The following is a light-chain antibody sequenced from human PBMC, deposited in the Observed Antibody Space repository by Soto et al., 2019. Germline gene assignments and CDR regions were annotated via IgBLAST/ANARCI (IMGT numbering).Light chain of an antibody. V-gene: IGKV3-20*01. J-gene: IGKJ2*01. CDR3: HQYGLLPRHP. CDR1: ESVNSNY. CDR2: GAS. Sequence: EIVLTQSPVTLSLSPGESATLSCRASESVNSNYLAWYQQKPGQAPRLLIFGASSRATGIPNRFSGSGSGTDFTLTISGLVTDDFAVYYCHQYGLLPRHPFGQGTKLEIK.